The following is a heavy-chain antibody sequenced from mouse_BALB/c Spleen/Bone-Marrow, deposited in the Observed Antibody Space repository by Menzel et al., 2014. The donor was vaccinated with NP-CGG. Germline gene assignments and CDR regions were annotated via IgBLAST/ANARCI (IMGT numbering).Heavy chain of an antibody. V-gene: IGHV1-54*01. CDR2: INPGSGGA. CDR1: GYAFTSYL. D-gene: IGHD3-2*01. CDR3: AREWTARTPSY. Sequence: VQLQQSGAELVGPGTSVKVSCKASGYAFTSYLIEWIKQRPGQGLEWIGVINPGSGGANYNEKFKGKATLTADKSSSTAYMQISSLTSDDSAVYFWAREWTARTPSYWGQGTALTVSS. J-gene: IGHJ2*01.